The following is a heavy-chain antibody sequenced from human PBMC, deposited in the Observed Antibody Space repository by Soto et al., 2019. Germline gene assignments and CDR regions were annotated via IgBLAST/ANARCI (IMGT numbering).Heavy chain of an antibody. V-gene: IGHV4-59*06. Sequence: PSETLSLTCPVSGGSISSYYWTWIRQPPGKGLECIGYIFYTGSSYYNPTLKSRVTMSVDTSKRQFSLNLSSLTAAVTVVYYCARVYSVNYLGYFDYWGQGALVTVSS. CDR1: GGSISSYY. CDR3: ARVYSVNYLGYFDY. J-gene: IGHJ4*02. D-gene: IGHD6-13*01. CDR2: IFYTGSS.